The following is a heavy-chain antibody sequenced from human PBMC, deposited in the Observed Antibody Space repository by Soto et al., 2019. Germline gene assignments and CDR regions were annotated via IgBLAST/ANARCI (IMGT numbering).Heavy chain of an antibody. CDR1: GGAISNYY. V-gene: IGHV4-59*01. Sequence: XETLHLRCTVAGGAISNYYWSWIRQPPGKGLEWIGYVYYRGTTNYNPSLKSRVTISVDTSKNQFSLKMNSVTAADTAVYFCTRAPSAYSRGYGMDVWRQGTTVTVSS. J-gene: IGHJ6*02. CDR3: TRAPSAYSRGYGMDV. D-gene: IGHD5-18*01. CDR2: VYYRGTT.